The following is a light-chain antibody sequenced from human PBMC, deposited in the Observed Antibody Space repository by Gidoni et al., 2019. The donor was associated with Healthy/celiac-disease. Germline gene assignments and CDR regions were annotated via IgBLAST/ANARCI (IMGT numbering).Light chain of an antibody. Sequence: ASQSVSSNLAWYQQKPGQAPRLLIYGASTRATGIPARFSGSGSGTEFTLTISSLQSEDFAVYYCQQYNNWPPWTFGQGTKVEIK. V-gene: IGKV3D-15*01. CDR3: QQYNNWPPWT. CDR1: QSVSSN. J-gene: IGKJ1*01. CDR2: GAS.